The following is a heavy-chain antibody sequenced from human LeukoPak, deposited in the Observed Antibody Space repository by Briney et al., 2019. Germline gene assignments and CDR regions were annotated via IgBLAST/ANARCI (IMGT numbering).Heavy chain of an antibody. CDR3: ARRLSHYHDAFDI. CDR2: ISAYNGNT. V-gene: IGHV1-18*01. D-gene: IGHD3-16*02. CDR1: GFTFTTYG. J-gene: IGHJ3*02. Sequence: ASVKVSCKASGFTFTTYGITWVRQAPGQGLEWMGWISAYNGNTNYAQKLQGRVTMTTDTSTSTAYMELRSLRSDDTAVYYCARRLSHYHDAFDIWGQGTMVTVSS.